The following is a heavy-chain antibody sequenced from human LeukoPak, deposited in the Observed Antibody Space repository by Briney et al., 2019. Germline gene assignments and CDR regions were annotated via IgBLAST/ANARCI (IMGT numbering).Heavy chain of an antibody. CDR1: GFTFSDYY. J-gene: IGHJ4*02. CDR3: ARMEEAGDNSY. CDR2: ISSSGSTI. Sequence: GGSLRLSCAASGFTFSDYYMSWIRQAPGKGLEWVSYISSSGSTIYYADSVKGRFTISRDNAKNSLYLQMNSLKAEDTAVYYCARMEEAGDNSYWGQGTLVTVSS. D-gene: IGHD4-17*01. V-gene: IGHV3-11*01.